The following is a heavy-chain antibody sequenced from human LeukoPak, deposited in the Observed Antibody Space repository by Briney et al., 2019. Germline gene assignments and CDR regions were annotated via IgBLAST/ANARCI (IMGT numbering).Heavy chain of an antibody. V-gene: IGHV4-59*01. CDR3: ARKGGSGWTFDY. D-gene: IGHD6-19*01. CDR2: IYSTGSV. Sequence: PSETLSLTCTVSGDSISSNYWSWIRQPPGKGLEWIGFIYSTGSVNYNPSLKSRVTIILDTSKNHFSLELNSVTAADTAVYFCARKGGSGWTFDYWGQGILATVSS. CDR1: GDSISSNY. J-gene: IGHJ4*02.